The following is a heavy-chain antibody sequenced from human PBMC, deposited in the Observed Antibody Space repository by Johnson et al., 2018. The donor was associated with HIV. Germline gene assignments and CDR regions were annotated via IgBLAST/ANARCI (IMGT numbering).Heavy chain of an antibody. Sequence: VQLVASGGGLVQPGGSLRLSCAASGFTFSIYWMTWVRQAPGKGLEWVASIRQDGSEKYFVDSVKGRFTISRDNAKNSLYLQMNSLRAEDTAVYFCARVRRQLVRLSAFDIWGQGTLVTVSS. V-gene: IGHV3-7*02. J-gene: IGHJ3*02. CDR2: IRQDGSEK. CDR1: GFTFSIYW. D-gene: IGHD6-6*01. CDR3: ARVRRQLVRLSAFDI.